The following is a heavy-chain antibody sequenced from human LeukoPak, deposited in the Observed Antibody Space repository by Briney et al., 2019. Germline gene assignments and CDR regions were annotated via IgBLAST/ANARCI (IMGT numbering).Heavy chain of an antibody. CDR2: IYYSGST. V-gene: IGHV4-39*01. CDR3: ARHMSYDSSGYYYVYYYYYMDV. D-gene: IGHD3-22*01. Sequence: PSETLSLTCTVSGGSISSSSYYWGWIRQPPGKGLEWIGSIYYSGSTYYNPSLKSRVTISVDTSKNQFSLKLSSVTAADTAVYYCARHMSYDSSGYYYVYYYYYMDVWGKGTTVTISS. J-gene: IGHJ6*03. CDR1: GGSISSSSYY.